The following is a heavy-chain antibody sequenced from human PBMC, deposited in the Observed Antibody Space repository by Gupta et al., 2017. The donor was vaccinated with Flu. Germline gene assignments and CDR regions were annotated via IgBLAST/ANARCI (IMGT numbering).Heavy chain of an antibody. Sequence: EVQLVESGGGLVQPGGSLRLSCAASGFTFSSYDMHWVRQATGKGLEWVSAIGTAGDTYYPGSVKGRFTISRENAKNPLYLQMNSLRAGDTAVYYCARGPPRIPDLDYYGMDVWGQGTTVTVSS. CDR1: GFTFSSYD. CDR2: IGTAGDT. V-gene: IGHV3-13*01. J-gene: IGHJ6*02. D-gene: IGHD2-2*01. CDR3: ARGPPRIPDLDYYGMDV.